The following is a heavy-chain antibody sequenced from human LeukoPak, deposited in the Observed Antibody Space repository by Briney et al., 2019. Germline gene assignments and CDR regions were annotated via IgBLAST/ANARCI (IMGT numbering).Heavy chain of an antibody. J-gene: IGHJ6*02. V-gene: IGHV3-66*01. CDR3: ARGGRTDSGSYPYGMDV. CDR1: GFSVSRNY. CDR2: IYGGATT. Sequence: GGSLRLSCAASGFSVSRNYLSWVRQAPGKGLEWVSVIYGGATTDYADSVKGGCTISTDSSKNTLYLQMNSLRDEDTAVYYCARGGRTDSGSYPYGMDVWGQGATVTVSS. D-gene: IGHD3-10*01.